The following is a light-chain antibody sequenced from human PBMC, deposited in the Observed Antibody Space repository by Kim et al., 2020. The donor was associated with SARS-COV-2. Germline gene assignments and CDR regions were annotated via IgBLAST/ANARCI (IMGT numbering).Light chain of an antibody. CDR1: SGHSNYA. CDR3: QTWGTGIWV. V-gene: IGLV4-69*01. J-gene: IGLJ3*02. Sequence: ASVKLTCILNSGHSNYAIAWHQQQPEKGPRFLMKLNSDGSHSKGDGIPDRFSGSSSGAERYLTISSLQSDDEADYYCQTWGTGIWVFGGGTQLTIL. CDR2: LNSDGSH.